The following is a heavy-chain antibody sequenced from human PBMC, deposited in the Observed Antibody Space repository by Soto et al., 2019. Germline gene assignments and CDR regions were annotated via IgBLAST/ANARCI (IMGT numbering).Heavy chain of an antibody. CDR2: ISAYNGNT. J-gene: IGHJ5*02. CDR1: GYTFTSYG. D-gene: IGHD6-13*01. V-gene: IGHV1-18*01. CDR3: AREYSGSWVHVNWVDP. Sequence: QVQLVQSGAEVKKPGASVKVSCKASGYTFTSYGISWVRQAPGQGLEWMGWISAYNGNTHYAQTLQGRVTMTTDTSTSNAYMELRCLRSDDTAVYYCAREYSGSWVHVNWVDPWGQGTLVTVSS.